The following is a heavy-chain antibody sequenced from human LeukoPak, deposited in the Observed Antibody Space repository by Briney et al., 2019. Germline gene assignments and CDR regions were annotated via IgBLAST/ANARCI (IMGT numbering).Heavy chain of an antibody. V-gene: IGHV4-59*11. CDR2: ISYIGST. Sequence: SETLSLTCAVSADSFSSHYWTWIRQPPGKGLEWIGYISYIGSTNYNPSLKSRVTISIDTSKNQLSLKLSSVTAADTAVYYCAREVVVVVNHEYYFDYWGQGTLVTVSS. J-gene: IGHJ4*02. CDR3: AREVVVVVNHEYYFDY. CDR1: ADSFSSHY. D-gene: IGHD3-22*01.